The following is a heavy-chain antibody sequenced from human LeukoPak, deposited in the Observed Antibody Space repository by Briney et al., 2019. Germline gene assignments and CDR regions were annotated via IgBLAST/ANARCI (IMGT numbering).Heavy chain of an antibody. V-gene: IGHV4-34*01. CDR2: INHSGST. Sequence: SSETLSLTCAVYGGSFSGYYWSWIRQPPGKGLEWIGEINHSGSTNYNPSLKSRVTISVDTSKNQFSLKLSSVTAADTAVYYCARRNPPHFDYWGQGTLVTVSP. CDR3: ARRNPPHFDY. J-gene: IGHJ4*02. CDR1: GGSFSGYY.